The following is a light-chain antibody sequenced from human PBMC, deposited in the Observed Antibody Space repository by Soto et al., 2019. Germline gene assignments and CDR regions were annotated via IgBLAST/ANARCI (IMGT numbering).Light chain of an antibody. V-gene: IGKV3-11*01. CDR2: DAS. J-gene: IGKJ5*01. CDR3: QQRSNWPSII. Sequence: IGLKQSPCTLSLYQRERATLSCRASQSVRSYLAWYQQKPGQAPRLLIYDASNRATGIPARFSGSGSGTDFTLTISSLEPEDFAVYYCQQRSNWPSIIFGQGTRLEI. CDR1: QSVRSY.